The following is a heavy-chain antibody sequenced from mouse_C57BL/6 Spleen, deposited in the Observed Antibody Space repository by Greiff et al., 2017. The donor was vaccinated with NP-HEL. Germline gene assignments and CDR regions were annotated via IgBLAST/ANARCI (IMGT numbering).Heavy chain of an antibody. CDR1: GFTFSSYA. CDR2: ISSGGDYI. Sequence: EVQVVESGEGLVKPGGSLKLSCAASGFTFSSYAMSWVRQTPEKRLEWVAYISSGGDYIYYADTVKGRFTISRDNAMNTLYLQMSSLKSEDTAMYYCTRAFYGSRYFDVWGTGTTVTVSS. CDR3: TRAFYGSRYFDV. D-gene: IGHD1-1*01. V-gene: IGHV5-9-1*02. J-gene: IGHJ1*03.